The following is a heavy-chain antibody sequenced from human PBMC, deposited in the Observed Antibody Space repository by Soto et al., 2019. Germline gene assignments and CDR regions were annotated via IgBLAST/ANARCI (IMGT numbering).Heavy chain of an antibody. Sequence: QVQLQESGPGLVKPSQTLSLTCTVSGGSMSSGNYYWSWIRKRPGKDLEWIGYINYSGNTRYNPSLKRLVTTSRDTSKTQSYLSLTSMTAADTAVYYCARGRRSEGRHDAFDNWGEGTMV. V-gene: IGHV4-31*01. J-gene: IGHJ3*02. CDR3: ARGRRSEGRHDAFDN. D-gene: IGHD3-3*01. CDR2: INYSGNT. CDR1: GGSMSSGNYY.